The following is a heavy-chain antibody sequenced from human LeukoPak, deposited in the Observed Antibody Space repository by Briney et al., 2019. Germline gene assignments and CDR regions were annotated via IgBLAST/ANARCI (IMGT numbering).Heavy chain of an antibody. J-gene: IGHJ4*02. Sequence: SETLSLTCAVYGGSFSGYYWSWIRQPPGKGLEWIGEINHSGGTNYNPSLKSRVTISADTSKNQFSLKLSSVTAADTAVYYCARWLGYCSGGSCPNFDYWGQGTLVTVSS. CDR3: ARWLGYCSGGSCPNFDY. V-gene: IGHV4-34*01. CDR1: GGSFSGYY. CDR2: INHSGGT. D-gene: IGHD2-15*01.